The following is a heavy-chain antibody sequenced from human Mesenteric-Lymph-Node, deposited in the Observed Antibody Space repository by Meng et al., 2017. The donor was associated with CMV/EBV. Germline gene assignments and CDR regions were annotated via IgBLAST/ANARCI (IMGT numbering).Heavy chain of an antibody. J-gene: IGHJ4*02. Sequence: GESLKISCTASGFTFRNYMMHWVRRASGKGLEWVALIAADGRSQYYSDSLKGRFTISRDNSKSTLFLQMNGLRPDDTAMYYCATTVTFTTGLGGHWGQGTLVTVSS. CDR2: IAADGRSQ. CDR1: GFTFRNYM. CDR3: ATTVTFTTGLGGH. D-gene: IGHD2/OR15-2a*01. V-gene: IGHV3-30*02.